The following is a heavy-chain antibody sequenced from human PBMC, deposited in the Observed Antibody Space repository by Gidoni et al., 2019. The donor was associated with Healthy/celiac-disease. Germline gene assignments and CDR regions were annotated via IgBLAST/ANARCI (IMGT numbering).Heavy chain of an antibody. CDR1: GYTFTSYH. CDR3: ARGPGTTWYYYYYGMDV. Sequence: VQLVQSGADVKKPGASVKVSCNASGYTFTSYHINWVRQATGQRLEWMGWMNPNSGNTGYAQKFQGRVTMTRNTSISTAYMELSSLRSEDTAVYYCARGPGTTWYYYYYGMDVWGQGTTVTVSS. V-gene: IGHV1-8*01. CDR2: MNPNSGNT. D-gene: IGHD1-1*01. J-gene: IGHJ6*02.